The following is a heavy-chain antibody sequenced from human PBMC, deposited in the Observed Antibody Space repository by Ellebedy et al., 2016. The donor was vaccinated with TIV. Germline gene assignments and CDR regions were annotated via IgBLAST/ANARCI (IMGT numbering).Heavy chain of an antibody. Sequence: GGSLRLXCTASGFTFSSFTMNWVRQAPGKGLEWVSSIVSGSTYIYYADSVKGRFTISRDNAKNSLYPQVNSLRAEDTAIYYCARGWRPYYYYFYAMDVWGQGTTVTVSS. J-gene: IGHJ6*02. CDR1: GFTFSSFT. V-gene: IGHV3-21*01. CDR2: IVSGSTYI. D-gene: IGHD2-15*01. CDR3: ARGWRPYYYYFYAMDV.